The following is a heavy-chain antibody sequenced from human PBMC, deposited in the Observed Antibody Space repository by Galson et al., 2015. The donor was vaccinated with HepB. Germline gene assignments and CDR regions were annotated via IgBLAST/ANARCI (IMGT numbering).Heavy chain of an antibody. Sequence: QSGAEVKKPGESLKISCKGSGYSFTSYWIGWVRQMPGKGLEWMGIIYPGDSDTRYSPSFQGQVTISADKSISTAYLQWSSLKASATAMYYCARLECSGGSCPTNFDYWGQGTLVTVSS. V-gene: IGHV5-51*01. CDR2: IYPGDSDT. CDR3: ARLECSGGSCPTNFDY. D-gene: IGHD2-15*01. J-gene: IGHJ4*02. CDR1: GYSFTSYW.